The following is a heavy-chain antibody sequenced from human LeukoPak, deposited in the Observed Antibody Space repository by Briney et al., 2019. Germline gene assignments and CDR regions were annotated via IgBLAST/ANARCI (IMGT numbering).Heavy chain of an antibody. Sequence: GGSLRLSCAASGFTFSSYAMSWVRQAPGKGLEWVSAISGSGGSTYYADSVKGRFTISRDNSKNTLYLQMNSLRAEDTAVYYCAKAGIVVVVAAPDYWGQGTLVTVSS. CDR1: GFTFSSYA. D-gene: IGHD2-15*01. J-gene: IGHJ4*02. CDR3: AKAGIVVVVAAPDY. V-gene: IGHV3-23*01. CDR2: ISGSGGST.